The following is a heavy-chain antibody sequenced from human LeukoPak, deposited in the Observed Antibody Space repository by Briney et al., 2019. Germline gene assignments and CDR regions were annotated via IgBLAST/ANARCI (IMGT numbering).Heavy chain of an antibody. V-gene: IGHV4-4*08. D-gene: IGHD3-3*01. CDR3: ARSRFNDLQSGYSGGYYYMDV. CDR2: MSPSGGP. CDR1: GGSISSSY. J-gene: IGHJ6*03. Sequence: PSESLSHTCTVSGGSISSSYWTWVRQSPEGGVEWSGYMSPSGGPTYNPSLKSGVTIFLETPKNRFSLELTSVTDADTAVYFCARSRFNDLQSGYSGGYYYMDVWGKGTTVTVSS.